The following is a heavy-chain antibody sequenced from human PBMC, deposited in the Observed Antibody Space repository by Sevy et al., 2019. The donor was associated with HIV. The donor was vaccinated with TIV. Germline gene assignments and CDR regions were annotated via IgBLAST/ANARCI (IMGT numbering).Heavy chain of an antibody. Sequence: SETLSLTCTVSGGSISSSSYYWGWIRQPPGKGLEWIGSIYYSGSTYYNPSLKSRVTISVDTSKNQFSLKLGSVTAADTAVYYCARGGVRVVVVVAATRGESYNWFDPWGQGTLVTVSS. D-gene: IGHD2-15*01. J-gene: IGHJ5*02. CDR2: IYYSGST. V-gene: IGHV4-39*01. CDR3: ARGGVRVVVVVAATRGESYNWFDP. CDR1: GGSISSSSYY.